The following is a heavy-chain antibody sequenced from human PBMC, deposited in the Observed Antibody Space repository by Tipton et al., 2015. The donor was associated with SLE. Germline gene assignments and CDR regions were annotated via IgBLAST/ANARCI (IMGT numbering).Heavy chain of an antibody. Sequence: TLSLTYTVSGGSISSYYWSWIRQPPGKGLEWIGYIYYSGSTNYNPSLKSRVTISVDTSKNQFSLKLSSVTAADTAVYYCARGPGYQPLPYYDAFDIWGQGTMVTVSS. CDR1: GGSISSYY. CDR2: IYYSGST. CDR3: ARGPGYQPLPYYDAFDI. V-gene: IGHV4-59*01. D-gene: IGHD2-2*01. J-gene: IGHJ3*02.